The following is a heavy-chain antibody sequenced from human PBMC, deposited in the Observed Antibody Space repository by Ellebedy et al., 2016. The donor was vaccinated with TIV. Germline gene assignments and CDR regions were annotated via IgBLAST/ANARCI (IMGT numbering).Heavy chain of an antibody. V-gene: IGHV1-69*13. CDR2: IIPIFGTA. J-gene: IGHJ6*02. CDR3: ARDRDYYGSGSYTPPPYGMDV. D-gene: IGHD3-10*01. CDR1: GGTFSSYA. Sequence: ASVKVSCKASGGTFSSYAISWVRQAPGQGLEWMGGIIPIFGTANYAQKFQGRVTITADESTSTAYMELSSLRSEDTAVYYCARDRDYYGSGSYTPPPYGMDVWGQGTTVTVSS.